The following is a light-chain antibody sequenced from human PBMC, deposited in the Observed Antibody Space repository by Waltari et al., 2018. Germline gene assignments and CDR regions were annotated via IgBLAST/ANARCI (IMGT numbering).Light chain of an antibody. V-gene: IGKV1-9*01. CDR2: AAS. J-gene: IGKJ2*01. Sequence: DIQLTQSPSFLSASVADRVTITCRASQGISSYLAWYQQRPGTPPKLLISAASTLQSGVPSRFSGSGSGTEFTLTISSLQPEDFATYYCQQLNIYPHTFGQGTKLEI. CDR1: QGISSY. CDR3: QQLNIYPHT.